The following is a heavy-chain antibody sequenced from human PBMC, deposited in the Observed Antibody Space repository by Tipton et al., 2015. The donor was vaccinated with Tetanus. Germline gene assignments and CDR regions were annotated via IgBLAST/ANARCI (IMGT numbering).Heavy chain of an antibody. CDR3: ARVRDYDSSGYWGQDASDI. V-gene: IGHV3-64*01. Sequence: SLRLSCAASGFTFSNYPMHWVRQAPGRGLEYVSSILGHGGSPFYANSVKGRFTISRDNSKNTLYLQMDSLRGEDMAVYYCARVRDYDSSGYWGQDASDIWGQGTMVTVSS. J-gene: IGHJ3*02. D-gene: IGHD3-22*01. CDR1: GFTFSNYP. CDR2: ILGHGGSP.